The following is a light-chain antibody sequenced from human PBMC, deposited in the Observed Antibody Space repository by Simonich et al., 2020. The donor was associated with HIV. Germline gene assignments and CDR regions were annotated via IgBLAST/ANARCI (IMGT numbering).Light chain of an antibody. J-gene: IGKJ3*01. CDR3: MKALQTRFT. Sequence: DIVMTQSPDPLAVSLGERATINCKSSQSVLYSSNNKNYLGWYQQKPGQPPKLLIYWASTRESGVPDRFSGSGSGTDCTLKISRVEAEDVGVYYCMKALQTRFTFGPGTKVDIK. CDR2: WAS. CDR1: QSVLYSSNNKNY. V-gene: IGKV4-1*01.